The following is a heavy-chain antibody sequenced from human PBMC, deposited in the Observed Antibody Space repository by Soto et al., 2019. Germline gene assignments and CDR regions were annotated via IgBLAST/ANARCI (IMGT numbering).Heavy chain of an antibody. J-gene: IGHJ4*02. CDR1: GFTFSSYG. V-gene: IGHV3-33*01. Sequence: GGSLRLSCAASGFTFSSYGMHWVRQAPGKGLEWVAGIWYDGSNKDYADSAKGRFTISRDNCKNTLSLHMNSLSAEDTAVYYPPSEGPRLPYDFWSGYDSYAFDYWGEGTLVSVSS. D-gene: IGHD3-3*01. CDR3: PSEGPRLPYDFWSGYDSYAFDY. CDR2: IWYDGSNK.